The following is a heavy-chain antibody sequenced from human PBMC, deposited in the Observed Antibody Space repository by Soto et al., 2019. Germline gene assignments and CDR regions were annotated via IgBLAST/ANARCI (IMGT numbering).Heavy chain of an antibody. CDR1: GLSFSTYA. Sequence: GGSLRLSCAASGLSFSTYAMHWVRQAPGKGLEWVAVISYDGSNKYYADSVKGRFTISRDNSKNTLYLQMNSLRAEDTAVYYCARDRTFDYWGQGTLVTVSS. CDR2: ISYDGSNK. V-gene: IGHV3-30-3*01. J-gene: IGHJ4*02. CDR3: ARDRTFDY.